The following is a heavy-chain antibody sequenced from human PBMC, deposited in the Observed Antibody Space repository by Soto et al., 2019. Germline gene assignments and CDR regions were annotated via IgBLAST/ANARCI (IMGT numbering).Heavy chain of an antibody. V-gene: IGHV1-69*02. CDR2: IIPIAAIA. J-gene: IGHJ5*02. D-gene: IGHD3-10*01. CDR3: ARGSTIVRGTPSWFNP. Sequence: QVQLVQSGAEVKKPGSSVKVSCKASGGTFSRYTINWVRQAPGQELAWMGRIIPIAAIANYTQKFQGRVTVTVDKSSTTASTELSSLRSDETAVYYCARGSTIVRGTPSWFNPWGQGTLVTVSS. CDR1: GGTFSRYT.